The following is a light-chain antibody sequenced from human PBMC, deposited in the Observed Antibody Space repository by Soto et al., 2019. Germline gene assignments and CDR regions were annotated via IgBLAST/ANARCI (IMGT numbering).Light chain of an antibody. CDR1: QGVNNN. J-gene: IGKJ1*01. Sequence: VVMTQSPATLSASPGERATLSCRASQGVNNNLAWYQQKPGQAPRLLIYGASTRATDVPARFVGTGSGAEFTLTISRLQSEDVAVYYCHQYDDSPPWTFGQGTKVEIK. CDR2: GAS. CDR3: HQYDDSPPWT. V-gene: IGKV3-15*01.